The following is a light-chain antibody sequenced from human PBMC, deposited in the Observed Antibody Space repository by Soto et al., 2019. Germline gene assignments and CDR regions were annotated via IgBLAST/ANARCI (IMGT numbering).Light chain of an antibody. V-gene: IGKV1-5*03. CDR3: QQYNSSPLT. CDR2: KAS. Sequence: DIPMTQSPSTLYASVGDRVTITCRASQSIGASLAWFQQKPGKAPNLQIYKASSLESGVPSRFSGSGSGTEFTLTISTLQPDDFATYYCQQYNSSPLTFGGGTKVEIK. CDR1: QSIGAS. J-gene: IGKJ4*01.